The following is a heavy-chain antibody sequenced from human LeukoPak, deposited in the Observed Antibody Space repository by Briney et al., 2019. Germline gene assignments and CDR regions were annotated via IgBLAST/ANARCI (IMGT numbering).Heavy chain of an antibody. V-gene: IGHV3-66*02. Sequence: GGSLRLSCAASGISVSENFMSWVRQAPGKGLEWVCVVHRDGSIEYADSVKGRFTISRDIAENTLSLQMNSLRVEDTAVYYCARDSGSASWAYSWGQGTLVTVSS. CDR3: ARDSGSASWAYS. CDR1: GISVSENF. J-gene: IGHJ4*02. CDR2: VHRDGSI. D-gene: IGHD2-15*01.